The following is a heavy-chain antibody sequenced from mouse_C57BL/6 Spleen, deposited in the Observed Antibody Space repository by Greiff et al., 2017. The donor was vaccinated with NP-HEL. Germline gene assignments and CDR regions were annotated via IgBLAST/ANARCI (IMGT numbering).Heavy chain of an antibody. V-gene: IGHV10-1*01. CDR3: VRHADGYYGGFFYYAMDY. D-gene: IGHD2-3*01. CDR2: IRSKSNNYAT. J-gene: IGHJ4*01. Sequence: DVQLVESGGGLVQPKGSLKLSCAASGFSFNTYAMNWVRQAPGKGLEWVARIRSKSNNYATYYADSVKDRFTISRDDSESMLYLQMNNLKTEDTAMYYCVRHADGYYGGFFYYAMDYWGQGTSVTVSS. CDR1: GFSFNTYA.